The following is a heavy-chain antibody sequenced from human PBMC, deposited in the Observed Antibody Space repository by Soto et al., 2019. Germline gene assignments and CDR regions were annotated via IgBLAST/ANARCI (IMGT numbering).Heavy chain of an antibody. CDR2: IYYSGST. V-gene: IGHV4-30-4*01. Sequence: QVQLQESGPGLVKPSQTLSLTCTVSGGSISSDDYYWSCIRQPPGKGLEWIGYIYYSGSTYYSSSLKSRASISVDTSKNQFSLKLSSVTAADTAVYYCARLVATNIDYWGQGTLVTVSS. CDR3: ARLVATNIDY. D-gene: IGHD5-12*01. CDR1: GGSISSDDYY. J-gene: IGHJ4*02.